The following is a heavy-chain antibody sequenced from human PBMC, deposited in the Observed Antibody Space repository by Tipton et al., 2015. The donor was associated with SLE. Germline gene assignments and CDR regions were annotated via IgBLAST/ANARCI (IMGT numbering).Heavy chain of an antibody. CDR2: VYYSGST. J-gene: IGHJ4*02. CDR3: ARHAMRGYSYGPGVFDY. V-gene: IGHV4-39*01. Sequence: TLSLTCTVSGGSIGSTSYFWVWIRQPPGKGLEWIGSVYYSGSTYYNPSLKSRVTISVDTSKNQFSLKLSSVTAADTAVYYCARHAMRGYSYGPGVFDYWGQGTLVTVSS. CDR1: GGSIGSTSYF. D-gene: IGHD5-18*01.